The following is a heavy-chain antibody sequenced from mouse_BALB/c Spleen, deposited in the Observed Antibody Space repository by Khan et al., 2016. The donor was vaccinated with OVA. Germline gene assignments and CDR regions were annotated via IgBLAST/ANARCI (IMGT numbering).Heavy chain of an antibody. V-gene: IGHV3-2*02. CDR3: ARVYGGDFDY. CDR2: ISYRGNT. J-gene: IGHJ2*02. Sequence: EVQLQESGPGLVKPSQSLSLTCTVTGYSITSDYAWNWIRQFPGNKLEWMGFISYRGNTKYNPSLQSRFSITRHTSKNQFFLQLNSVTTEDTATYYCARVYGGDFDYWGQGTSLTVSS. CDR1: GYSITSDYA. D-gene: IGHD1-1*01.